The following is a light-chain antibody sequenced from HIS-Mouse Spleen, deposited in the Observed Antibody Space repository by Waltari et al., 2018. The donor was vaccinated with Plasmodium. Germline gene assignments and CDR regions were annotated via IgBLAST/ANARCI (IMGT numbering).Light chain of an antibody. CDR1: HLGVKY. Sequence: SYELTQPPSVSVSPGQTASIPCPGAHLGVKYACWYQQKPGQSPVLVIYQDSKRPSGIPERFSGSNSGNTATLTISGTQAMDEADYYCQAWDSSTVVFGGGTKLTVL. CDR3: QAWDSSTVV. CDR2: QDS. V-gene: IGLV3-1*01. J-gene: IGLJ2*01.